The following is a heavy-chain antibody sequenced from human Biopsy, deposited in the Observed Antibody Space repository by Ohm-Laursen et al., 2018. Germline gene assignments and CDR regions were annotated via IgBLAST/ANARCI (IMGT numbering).Heavy chain of an antibody. D-gene: IGHD3-3*01. V-gene: IGHV4-59*01. Sequence: SETLSLTCSVSGGSIISYHWTWIRQPPGKGLEWIGHVYNGGITNYNPSLKSRVTISKDTSKNQFSLQVNSVTAADTAVYYCARTPRDSFWSGSYKRGLWFDPWGRGTLVIVSS. J-gene: IGHJ5*02. CDR2: VYNGGIT. CDR1: GGSIISYH. CDR3: ARTPRDSFWSGSYKRGLWFDP.